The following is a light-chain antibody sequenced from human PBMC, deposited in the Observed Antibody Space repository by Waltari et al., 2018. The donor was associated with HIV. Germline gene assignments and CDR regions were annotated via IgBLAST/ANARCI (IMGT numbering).Light chain of an antibody. CDR3: PQYGSSPSP. V-gene: IGKV3-20*01. Sequence: EIVLTQSPGTLSLSPGHRAPLACRASQRVLTTNLAWFQQRPGQAPRVLIYGASTRGTDIPDRFSGRGSVSDFSLPLTPFTPDDFAVYYFPQYGSSPSPFGQVPPVEIK. CDR2: GAS. J-gene: IGKJ1*01. CDR1: QRVLTTN.